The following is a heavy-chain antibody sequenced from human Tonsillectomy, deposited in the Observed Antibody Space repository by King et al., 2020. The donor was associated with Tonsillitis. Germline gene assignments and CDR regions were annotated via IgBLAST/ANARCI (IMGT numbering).Heavy chain of an antibody. CDR2: ISFGGST. CDR1: GGSISSGGYY. D-gene: IGHD3-9*01. CDR3: ARANYYIGITGYYPYFDF. J-gene: IGHJ4*02. Sequence: VQLQESGLGLVKPSQTLSLTCTVSGGSISSGGYYWTWIRQHPGKGLEWIGYISFGGSTYYNPSLESRVTISVDTSKNQFSVKLSSVTAADTAVYFCARANYYIGITGYYPYFDFWGQGALVTVSS. V-gene: IGHV4-31*03.